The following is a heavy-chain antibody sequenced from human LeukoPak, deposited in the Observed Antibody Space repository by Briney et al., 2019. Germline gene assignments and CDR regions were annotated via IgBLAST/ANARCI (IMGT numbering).Heavy chain of an antibody. CDR3: ARDRPGYSSSSAFGMYYYYGMDV. V-gene: IGHV4-59*01. CDR1: GGSISSYY. J-gene: IGHJ6*02. CDR2: IYYSGST. Sequence: SETLSLTCTVSGGSISSYYWSWIRQPPGKGLEWIGYIYYSGSTNYNPSLKSRVTISVDTSKNQFSLKLSSVTAADTAVYYCARDRPGYSSSSAFGMYYYYGMDVWGQGTTVTVSS. D-gene: IGHD6-6*01.